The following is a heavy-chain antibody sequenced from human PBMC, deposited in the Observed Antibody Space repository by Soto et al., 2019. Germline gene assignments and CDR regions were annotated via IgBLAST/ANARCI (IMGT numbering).Heavy chain of an antibody. Sequence: GGSLRLSCAASGFTFSSYGMHWVRQAPGKGLEWVAVISYDGSNKYYADSVKGRFTISRDNSKNTLYLQMNSLRAEDTAVYYCANVKGWLAIGGFGYWGQGTLVTLSS. D-gene: IGHD6-19*01. CDR2: ISYDGSNK. CDR1: GFTFSSYG. J-gene: IGHJ4*02. CDR3: ANVKGWLAIGGFGY. V-gene: IGHV3-30*18.